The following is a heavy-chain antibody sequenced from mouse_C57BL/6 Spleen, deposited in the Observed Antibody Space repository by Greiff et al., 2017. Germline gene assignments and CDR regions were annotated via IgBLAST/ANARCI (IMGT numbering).Heavy chain of an antibody. CDR2: INPSNGGT. CDR3: ARDDYDVWAMDY. J-gene: IGHJ4*01. CDR1: GYTFTSYW. Sequence: QVQLKQPGTELVKPGASVKLSCKASGYTFTSYWMHWVKQRPGQGLEWIGNINPSNGGTNYNEKFKSKATLTVDKSSSTAYMQLSSLTSEDSAVYYCARDDYDVWAMDYWGQGTSVTVSS. V-gene: IGHV1-53*01. D-gene: IGHD2-4*01.